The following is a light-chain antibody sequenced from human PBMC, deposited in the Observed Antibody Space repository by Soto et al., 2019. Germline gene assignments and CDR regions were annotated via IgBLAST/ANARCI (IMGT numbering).Light chain of an antibody. CDR3: GSYTSSRIYV. V-gene: IGLV2-14*01. CDR1: ISDVGGYNY. J-gene: IGLJ1*01. CDR2: EVS. Sequence: QTPLAQPAYVSVSPGQSITISCTGTISDVGGYNYVSWYQQHPGKAPKLMIYEVSNRPSGVSDRFSGSKSGNTASLTISGLQAEDEADYYCGSYTSSRIYVFGAGTKVTVL.